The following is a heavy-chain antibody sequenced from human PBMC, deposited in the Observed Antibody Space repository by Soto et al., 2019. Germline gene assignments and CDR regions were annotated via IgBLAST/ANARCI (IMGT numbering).Heavy chain of an antibody. CDR3: ARTSAVAAPFDY. Sequence: SGPTLVNPTQTLTLTCTFSGFSLSTSGVGVGWIRQPPGKALEWLALIYWNDDKRYSPSLKTRLTISKDTSKNQVVLTMTNVDPVDTATYYCARTSAVAAPFDYWGQGTLVTVSS. D-gene: IGHD6-19*01. CDR1: GFSLSTSGVG. V-gene: IGHV2-5*01. CDR2: IYWNDDK. J-gene: IGHJ4*02.